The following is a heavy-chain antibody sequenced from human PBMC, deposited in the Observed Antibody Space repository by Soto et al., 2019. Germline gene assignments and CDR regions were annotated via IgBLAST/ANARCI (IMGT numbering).Heavy chain of an antibody. CDR3: ARTPDYYYYYMDV. Sequence: EVQLVESGGGLVQPGGSLRLSCAASGFTVSSHYMSWVRQAPGKGLEWVSVIYSGGSTYYADSVKGRFTISRDNSKNTLYLQMNSLRAEDTAVYYRARTPDYYYYYMDVWGKGTTVTVSS. CDR2: IYSGGST. CDR1: GFTVSSHY. J-gene: IGHJ6*03. V-gene: IGHV3-66*01.